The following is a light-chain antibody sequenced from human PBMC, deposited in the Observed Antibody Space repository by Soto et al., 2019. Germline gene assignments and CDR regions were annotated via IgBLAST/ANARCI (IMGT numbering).Light chain of an antibody. V-gene: IGKV1-39*01. Sequence: DIQMTQSTASLSASVGDRVTITCRASHSIGNYLKWFQHRPGKATTVLIQAASTLQSGVPSRFSGSGSGTNFRLTISSQQSEDFASYFCQQSYTIPSVTCGGGTKVEMK. CDR2: AAS. CDR1: HSIGNY. CDR3: QQSYTIPSVT. J-gene: IGKJ4*01.